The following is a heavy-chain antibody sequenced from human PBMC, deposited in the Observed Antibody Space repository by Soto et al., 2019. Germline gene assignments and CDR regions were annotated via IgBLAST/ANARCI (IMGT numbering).Heavy chain of an antibody. V-gene: IGHV1-18*01. Sequence: GASVKVSCKASGYTFTNYGISWVRQAPGQGLEWMGWISAYNGNTNHAQKLQGRVTMTTDTSTSTAYMELRSLRSDDTAVYYCARGVGSGSYYNQYNWFYPWGQGTLVTVSS. CDR3: ARGVGSGSYYNQYNWFYP. J-gene: IGHJ5*02. CDR2: ISAYNGNT. CDR1: GYTFTNYG. D-gene: IGHD3-10*01.